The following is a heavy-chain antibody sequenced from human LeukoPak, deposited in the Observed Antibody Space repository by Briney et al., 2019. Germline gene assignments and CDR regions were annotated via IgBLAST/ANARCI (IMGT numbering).Heavy chain of an antibody. D-gene: IGHD3-16*01. CDR1: GYTFTNYG. V-gene: IGHV1-18*01. CDR2: ISAYNGNT. J-gene: IGHJ4*02. Sequence: ASVKVSCKASGYTFTNYGISWVRQAPGQGLEWMGWISAYNGNTNYAQKLQGRVTMTTDTSTSTAYMELRSLRSDDTAVYYCARDLSPNYVWGSYATYFDYWGQGTLVTVSS. CDR3: ARDLSPNYVWGSYATYFDY.